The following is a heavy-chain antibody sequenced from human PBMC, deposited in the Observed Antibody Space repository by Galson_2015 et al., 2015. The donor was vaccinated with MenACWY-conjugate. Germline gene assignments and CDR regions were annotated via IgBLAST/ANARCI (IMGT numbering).Heavy chain of an antibody. CDR1: GFTFSNYA. J-gene: IGHJ4*02. Sequence: SLRLSCAVSGFTFSNYAMNWVRQAPGKGLEWVSGISGSGGRTYYADSVKGRFTISRDNSKNTLNLQMNSLRAEDTAIYYCAKEMDSSGWYTGNWGQGTLVTVSS. D-gene: IGHD6-19*01. CDR2: ISGSGGRT. CDR3: AKEMDSSGWYTGN. V-gene: IGHV3-23*01.